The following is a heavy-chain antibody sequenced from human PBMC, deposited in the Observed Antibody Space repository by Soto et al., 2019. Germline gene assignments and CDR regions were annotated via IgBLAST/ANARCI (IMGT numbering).Heavy chain of an antibody. CDR2: ISAYNGNT. CDR1: GYTFTSYG. D-gene: IGHD2-2*01. J-gene: IGHJ5*02. Sequence: ASVKVSCKASGYTFTSYGISWVRQAPGQGLEWMGWISAYNGNTNYVQKLQGRVTMTTDTSTSTAYMELRSLRSDDTAVDYCATDSMAMSRGDYWIDPWGQGTLVTVSS. V-gene: IGHV1-18*01. CDR3: ATDSMAMSRGDYWIDP.